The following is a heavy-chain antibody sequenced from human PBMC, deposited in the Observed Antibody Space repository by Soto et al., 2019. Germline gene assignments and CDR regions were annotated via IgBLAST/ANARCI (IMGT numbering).Heavy chain of an antibody. V-gene: IGHV3-30*18. CDR2: ISYDGSNK. D-gene: IGHD2-2*01. CDR1: GFTFSNYG. J-gene: IGHJ6*02. Sequence: HPGGSLRLSCAASGFTFSNYGMHWVRQAPGKGLEWVAVISYDGSNKYYADSVKGRFTISRDNSKNTLYLQMNSLRAEDTAVYYCAKAVGYCSSTSCRDYYFYYGMDVWGQGTTVTVSS. CDR3: AKAVGYCSSTSCRDYYFYYGMDV.